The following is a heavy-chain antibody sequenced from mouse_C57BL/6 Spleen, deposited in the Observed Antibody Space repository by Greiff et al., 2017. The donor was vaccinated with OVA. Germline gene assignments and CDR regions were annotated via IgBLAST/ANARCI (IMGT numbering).Heavy chain of an antibody. D-gene: IGHD1-1*01. CDR2: IDPEDGET. Sequence: VHVKQSGAELVKPGASVKLSCTASGFNIKDYYMHWVKQRTEQGLEWIGRIDPEDGETKYAPKFQGKATITADTSSNTAYLQLSSLTSEDTAVYYCARSRITTVVGFDYWGQGTTLTVSS. J-gene: IGHJ2*01. CDR1: GFNIKDYY. CDR3: ARSRITTVVGFDY. V-gene: IGHV14-2*01.